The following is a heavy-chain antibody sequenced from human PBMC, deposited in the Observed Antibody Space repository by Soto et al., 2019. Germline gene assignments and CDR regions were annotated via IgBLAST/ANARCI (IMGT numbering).Heavy chain of an antibody. CDR2: VIPVFGTA. V-gene: IGHV1-69*01. CDR3: ARERALGRAAIGARPLDY. Sequence: QAQLVQSGAEVRKPGSSVKVSCKASGGTFGTSAISWVRQAPGQGLAWMGAVIPVFGTANYAQRFQGRVTITADESTSTAYMELSSLRSEDTAVYYRARERALGRAAIGARPLDYWGQGTPVTVSS. CDR1: GGTFGTSA. J-gene: IGHJ4*02. D-gene: IGHD6-6*01.